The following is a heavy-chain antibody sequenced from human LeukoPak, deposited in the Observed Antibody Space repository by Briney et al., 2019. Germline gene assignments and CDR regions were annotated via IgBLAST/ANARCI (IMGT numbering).Heavy chain of an antibody. V-gene: IGHV3-48*03. D-gene: IGHD6-6*01. CDR3: ARERDSSSSDRFDY. J-gene: IGHJ4*02. Sequence: PGGSLRLSCGASGFTFSDYEMSWVRQAPGKGLEWVSYISSGGSSIYYADSVKGRFTISRDNAKSSLYLQMNSLRAEDTAVYYCARERDSSSSDRFDYWGQGTLVTVSS. CDR2: ISSGGSSI. CDR1: GFTFSDYE.